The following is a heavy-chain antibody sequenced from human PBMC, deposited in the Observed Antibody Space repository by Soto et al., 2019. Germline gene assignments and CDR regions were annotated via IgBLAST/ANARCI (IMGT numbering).Heavy chain of an antibody. V-gene: IGHV3-21*01. CDR3: ASSVR. D-gene: IGHD1-26*01. Sequence: WGALLVACVSYVLTFSIHSMNWVRQAPGKGLEWVSSISSSSSYIYYADSVKGRFTISRDNAKNSLYLQMNSLRAEDTAVYYCASSVRWGQGTMVTVSS. CDR1: VLTFSIHS. CDR2: ISSSSSYI. J-gene: IGHJ4*02.